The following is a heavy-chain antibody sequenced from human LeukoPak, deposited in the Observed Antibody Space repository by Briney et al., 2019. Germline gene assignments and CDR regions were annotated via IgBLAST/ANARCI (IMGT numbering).Heavy chain of an antibody. D-gene: IGHD5-12*01. CDR3: ARVLADSGYDHPAFDI. CDR2: IKQDGSEK. Sequence: SGGSLRLSCAASRFTFSRYWMSWVRQAPGKGLEWVANIKQDGSEKYYVDSVKGRFTISRDNAKNSLYLQMNSLRAEDTAVYYCARVLADSGYDHPAFDIWGQGTMVTVSS. J-gene: IGHJ3*02. CDR1: RFTFSRYW. V-gene: IGHV3-7*01.